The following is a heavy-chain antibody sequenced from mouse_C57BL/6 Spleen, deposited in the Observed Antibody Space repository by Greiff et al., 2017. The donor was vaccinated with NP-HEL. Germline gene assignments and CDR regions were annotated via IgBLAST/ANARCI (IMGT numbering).Heavy chain of an antibody. CDR2: ISSGSSTI. D-gene: IGHD1-1*01. J-gene: IGHJ4*01. V-gene: IGHV5-17*01. CDR1: GFTFSDYG. Sequence: EVMLVESGGGLVKPGGSLKLSCAASGFTFSDYGMHWVRQAPEKGLEWVAYISSGSSTIYYADTVKGRFTISRDNAKNTLFLQMTSLRSEDTAMYYCARPGYYGSSIYYYAMDYWGQGTSVTVSS. CDR3: ARPGYYGSSIYYYAMDY.